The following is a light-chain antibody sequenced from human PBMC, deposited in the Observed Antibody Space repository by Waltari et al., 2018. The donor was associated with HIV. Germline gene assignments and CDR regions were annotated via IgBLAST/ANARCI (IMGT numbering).Light chain of an antibody. Sequence: NFILPKPHSVSDSPGKTVTISCTRSSGNISSSYVQWYQQRPGSSPTTVIYANNQRPSGVPDRFSGSIDSSSNSASLTISGLRTEDEADYYCQSHDNKIFYVFGGGTYVTVL. CDR1: SGNISSSY. CDR2: ANN. J-gene: IGLJ1*01. CDR3: QSHDNKIFYV. V-gene: IGLV6-57*01.